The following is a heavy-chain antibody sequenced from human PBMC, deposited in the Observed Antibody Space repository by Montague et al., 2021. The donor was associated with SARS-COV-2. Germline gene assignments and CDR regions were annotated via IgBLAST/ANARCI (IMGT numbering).Heavy chain of an antibody. CDR2: IYWDGDE. CDR1: GFPLSTSGVG. J-gene: IGHJ4*02. D-gene: IGHD6-19*01. Sequence: PALVKPTQTLTLTCTVSGFPLSTSGVGVGWIRQPPGKALEWLSLIYWDGDERYSPSLKSRLTITKDTSRNQVVLRMTHMDPVDTGTYYCAHSIHSGHPPRYWGQGALVTVSS. V-gene: IGHV2-5*02. CDR3: AHSIHSGHPPRY.